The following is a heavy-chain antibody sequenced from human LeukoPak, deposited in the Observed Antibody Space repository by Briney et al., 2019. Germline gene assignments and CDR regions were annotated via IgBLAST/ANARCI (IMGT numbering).Heavy chain of an antibody. V-gene: IGHV1-8*01. CDR1: GYTFTSYD. CDR3: AREWERSYGMDV. D-gene: IGHD1-26*01. Sequence: ASVKVSCKASGYTFTSYDINWVRQATGQGLEWMGWMNPNSGNTGYAQKFQGRVTMTRNTSASTAYMELSSLRSEDTAVYYCAREWERSYGMDVWGQGTTVTVSS. CDR2: MNPNSGNT. J-gene: IGHJ6*02.